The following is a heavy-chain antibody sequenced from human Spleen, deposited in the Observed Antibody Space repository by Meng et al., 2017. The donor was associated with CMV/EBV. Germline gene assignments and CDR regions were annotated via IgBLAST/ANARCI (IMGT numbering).Heavy chain of an antibody. Sequence: SETLSLTCTVSGGSISSSSYYWGWIRQPPGKGLEWIGSIYYSGSTYYNPSLKSRVTISVDTSKNQFSLKLSSVTAADTAMYYCARVGNWGLNDYWGQGTLVTVSS. D-gene: IGHD3-16*01. J-gene: IGHJ4*02. CDR3: ARVGNWGLNDY. CDR2: IYYSGST. CDR1: GGSISSSSYY. V-gene: IGHV4-39*07.